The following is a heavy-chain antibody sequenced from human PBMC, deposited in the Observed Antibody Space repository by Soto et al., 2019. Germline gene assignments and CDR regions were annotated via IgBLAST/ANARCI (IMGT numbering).Heavy chain of an antibody. D-gene: IGHD3-9*01. CDR3: ARVEGRLRYFDWLYDYYGMDV. J-gene: IGHJ6*02. CDR2: INPSGGST. Sequence: ASVKVSCKASGYTSTSYYMHWVRQAPGQGLEWMGIINPSGGSTSYAQKFQGRVTMTRDTSTSTVYMELSSLRSEDTAVYYCARVEGRLRYFDWLYDYYGMDVWGQGTTVTVSS. V-gene: IGHV1-46*01. CDR1: GYTSTSYY.